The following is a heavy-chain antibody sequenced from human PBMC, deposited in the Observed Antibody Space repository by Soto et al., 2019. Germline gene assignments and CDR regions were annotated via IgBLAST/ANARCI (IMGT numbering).Heavy chain of an antibody. V-gene: IGHV3-30*18. CDR1: GFTFSSCG. CDR3: AKAAFTVTTTLSLYYFDY. Sequence: GGSLRLSCAASGFTFSSCGMHWVRQAPGKGLEWVAVISYDGSNKYYADSVKGRFTISRDNSKNTLYLQMNSLRAEDTAVYYCAKAAFTVTTTLSLYYFDYWGQGTLVTVSS. J-gene: IGHJ4*02. D-gene: IGHD4-17*01. CDR2: ISYDGSNK.